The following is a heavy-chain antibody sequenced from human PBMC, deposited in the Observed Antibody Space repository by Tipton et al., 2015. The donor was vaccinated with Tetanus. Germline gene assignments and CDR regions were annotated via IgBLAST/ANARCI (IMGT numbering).Heavy chain of an antibody. V-gene: IGHV1-46*01. CDR1: GCTFTSYY. J-gene: IGHJ5*01. CDR3: ARVYSSGWFDY. CDR2: INPSGGST. D-gene: IGHD6-19*01. Sequence: QLVQSGAEAKKPGASVKVSCKASGCTFTSYYMHWVRQAPGQGLEWMGIINPSGGSTSYAQKFQGRVTMTRDTSTSTVYMELSSLRSEDTAVYYCARVYSSGWFDYWGQGTLVTVSS.